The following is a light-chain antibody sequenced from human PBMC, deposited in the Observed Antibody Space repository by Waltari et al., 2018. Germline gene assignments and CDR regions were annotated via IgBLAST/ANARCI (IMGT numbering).Light chain of an antibody. CDR1: SSNLGSNP. CDR3: AVWDDSLKGPV. CDR2: SNS. V-gene: IGLV1-44*01. J-gene: IGLJ2*01. Sequence: QSVLTQPPSASGTPGQRVTISCSGSSSNLGSNPVNWLQKLPGTAPKLLIYSNSERPSGVPDRVSGAKSGTSASLAISGLQSEDEADYYCAVWDDSLKGPVFGGGTKLTVL.